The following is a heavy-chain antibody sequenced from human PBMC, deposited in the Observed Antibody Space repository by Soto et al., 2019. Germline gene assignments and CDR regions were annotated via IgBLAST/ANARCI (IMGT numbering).Heavy chain of an antibody. Sequence: QVQLVQSGAEVKKPGSSVKVSCKASGGTFSSYAISGVRQAPGQGLEWMGGIIPIFDTADYAQKFQGRVTITADESTSTASMQLTSLSSAAPAVYYCARHGITGTWVYYYGMAVWGQGTTVTVSS. V-gene: IGHV1-69*12. CDR1: GGTFSSYA. D-gene: IGHD1-7*01. CDR2: IIPIFDTA. J-gene: IGHJ6*02. CDR3: ARHGITGTWVYYYGMAV.